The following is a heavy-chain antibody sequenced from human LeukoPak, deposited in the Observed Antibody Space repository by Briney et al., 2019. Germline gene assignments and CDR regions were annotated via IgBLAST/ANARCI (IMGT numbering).Heavy chain of an antibody. D-gene: IGHD2-15*01. CDR2: VYYSGST. CDR1: GGSIYSGRYY. Sequence: PSETLSLTCTVSGGSIYSGRYYGAWIRQPPGKGLEWIGTVYYSGSTHYNPSLKSRVTVSVDTSKNQFSLRLRSMTAADTAVYYCARAYCSGVSCYSRSWFDPWGQGTLVTVSS. J-gene: IGHJ5*01. V-gene: IGHV4-39*01. CDR3: ARAYCSGVSCYSRSWFDP.